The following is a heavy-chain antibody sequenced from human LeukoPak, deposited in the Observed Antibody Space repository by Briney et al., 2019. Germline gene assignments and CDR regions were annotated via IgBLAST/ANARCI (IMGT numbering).Heavy chain of an antibody. J-gene: IGHJ4*02. CDR2: INHSGST. CDR3: AREKMRRYSYGYAH. D-gene: IGHD5-18*01. V-gene: IGHV4-34*01. Sequence: SETLSLTCAVYGGSFSGYYWSWIRQPPEKGLEWIGEINHSGSTNYNSSLKSRVTISVDTSKNQFSLKVSSVTAADTAVYYCAREKMRRYSYGYAHWGQGTLVTVSS. CDR1: GGSFSGYY.